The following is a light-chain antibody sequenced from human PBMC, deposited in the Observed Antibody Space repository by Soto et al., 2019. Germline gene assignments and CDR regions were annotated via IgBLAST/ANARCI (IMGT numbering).Light chain of an antibody. J-gene: IGLJ2*01. Sequence: SSELIQPPSVSVAPGQTARITCGGNNIGSKSVHWYQQKPGQAPVLVLYDDSDRPSGIPERFSGSNSGNTATLTITRVEAGDEADYYCQVWDNSSVDWIFGGGTKLTVL. CDR3: QVWDNSSVDWI. CDR1: NIGSKS. V-gene: IGLV3-21*02. CDR2: DDS.